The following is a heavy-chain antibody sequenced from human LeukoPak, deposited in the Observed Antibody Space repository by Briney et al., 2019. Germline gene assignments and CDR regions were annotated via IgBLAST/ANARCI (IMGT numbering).Heavy chain of an antibody. CDR3: ARDVGMAVADPNWLDP. D-gene: IGHD6-19*01. V-gene: IGHV1-2*02. Sequence: ASVKVSCKASGYTFTGYYMHWVRQAPGQGLEWMGWINPNSGGTNYAQKFQGRVTMTRDTSISTAYMELSRLRSDDTAVYYCARDVGMAVADPNWLDPWGQGTLVTVSS. J-gene: IGHJ5*02. CDR1: GYTFTGYY. CDR2: INPNSGGT.